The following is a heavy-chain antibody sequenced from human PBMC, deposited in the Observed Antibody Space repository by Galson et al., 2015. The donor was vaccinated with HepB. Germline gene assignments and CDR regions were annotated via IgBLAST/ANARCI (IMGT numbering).Heavy chain of an antibody. J-gene: IGHJ4*02. Sequence: CAISGDSVSSKSAAWNWIRQSPSGGLEWLGRTYYRSKWYKDYAVSVKSRITINPDTSRNQFSLQLNSVTPEDTAVYYCARGGEFRSRGSCFQIFDYWGQGALVTVSS. CDR2: TYYRSKWYK. CDR3: ARGGEFRSRGSCFQIFDY. CDR1: GDSVSSKSAA. V-gene: IGHV6-1*01. D-gene: IGHD2-15*01.